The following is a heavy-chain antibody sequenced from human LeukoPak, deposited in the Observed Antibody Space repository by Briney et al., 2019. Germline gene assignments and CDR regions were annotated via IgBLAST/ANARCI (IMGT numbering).Heavy chain of an antibody. CDR1: GGSISSSNW. Sequence: PSETLSLTCAVSGGSISSSNWWSWVRQPPGKGLEWIGEIYHSGSTNYNPSLKSRVTISVDKSKNQFSLKLSSVTAADTAVYYCAGSRFLEWLFDYWGQGTLVTVSS. CDR3: AGSRFLEWLFDY. CDR2: IYHSGST. V-gene: IGHV4-4*02. J-gene: IGHJ4*02. D-gene: IGHD3-3*01.